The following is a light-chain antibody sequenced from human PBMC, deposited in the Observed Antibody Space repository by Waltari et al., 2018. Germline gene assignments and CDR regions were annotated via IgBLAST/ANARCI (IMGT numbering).Light chain of an antibody. Sequence: IQMTQSPSPLSASVGDRVTITCRASQGITNYLAWYQQRPGKPPRLLIYSASTLQSGVSSRFSGRGSGTDFTLTISRLQPEDVATYYCQKYDSVPLTFGGGTTVEIK. CDR1: QGITNY. J-gene: IGKJ4*01. CDR3: QKYDSVPLT. V-gene: IGKV1-27*01. CDR2: SAS.